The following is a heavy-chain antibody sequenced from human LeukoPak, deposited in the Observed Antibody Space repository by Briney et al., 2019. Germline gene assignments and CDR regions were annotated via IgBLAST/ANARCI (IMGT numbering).Heavy chain of an antibody. Sequence: ASVKVSCKASGYTFTGYYMHWVRQAPGQGLEWTGWINPNSGGTNYAQKFQGRVTMTRDTSISTAYMELRSLRSDDTAVYYCARDTYYYGSGSYYPNARLDYWGQGTLVTVSS. J-gene: IGHJ4*02. CDR1: GYTFTGYY. CDR3: ARDTYYYGSGSYYPNARLDY. D-gene: IGHD3-10*01. CDR2: INPNSGGT. V-gene: IGHV1-2*02.